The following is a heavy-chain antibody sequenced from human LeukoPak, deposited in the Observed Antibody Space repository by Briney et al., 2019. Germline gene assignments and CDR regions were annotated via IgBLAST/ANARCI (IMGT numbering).Heavy chain of an antibody. D-gene: IGHD3-22*01. Sequence: TASETLSLTCTVSGGSISSYYWSWIRQPAGKGLEWIGRIYTSGSTNYNPSLKSRVTMSVDTSKNQFSLKLSSVTAADTAVYYCARGRSSYYYDRVDAFDIWGQGTMVTVSS. CDR1: GGSISSYY. J-gene: IGHJ3*02. V-gene: IGHV4-4*07. CDR3: ARGRSSYYYDRVDAFDI. CDR2: IYTSGST.